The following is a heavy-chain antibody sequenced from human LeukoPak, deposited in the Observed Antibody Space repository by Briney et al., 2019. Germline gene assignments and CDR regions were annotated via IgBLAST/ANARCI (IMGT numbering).Heavy chain of an antibody. V-gene: IGHV4-39*07. D-gene: IGHD3-10*01. J-gene: IGHJ4*02. CDR2: IYYSGST. Sequence: SETLSLTCTVSGGSISSSSYYWGWIRQPPGKGLEWIGSIYYSGSTYYNPSLKSRVTISVDTSKNQFSLKLSSVTAADTAVYYCARGQIGRGSGRRIFDYWGQGTLVTVSS. CDR1: GGSISSSSYY. CDR3: ARGQIGRGSGRRIFDY.